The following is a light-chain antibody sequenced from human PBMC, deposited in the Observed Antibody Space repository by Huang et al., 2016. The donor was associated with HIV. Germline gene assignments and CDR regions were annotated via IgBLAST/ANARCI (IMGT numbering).Light chain of an antibody. Sequence: DIHMTQSPSSLSASVGDRVTITCRTSQSVGNSLNWYQQKPGKAPELLIYASSLQAWVSSRFSGSGSGTEFTLIISSLQPEDFATYYCQQSYISPWTFGQGTKVDLK. CDR1: QSVGNS. CDR3: QQSYISPWT. J-gene: IGKJ1*01. V-gene: IGKV1-39*01. CDR2: AS.